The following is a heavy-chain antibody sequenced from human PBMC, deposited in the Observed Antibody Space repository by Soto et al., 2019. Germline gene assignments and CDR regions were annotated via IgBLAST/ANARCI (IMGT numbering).Heavy chain of an antibody. Sequence: EVQLVESGGDLVQPGGSLRLSCAVSGFSFRNYWMSWVRQAPGKGLEWVANINHDGSEQNFLDSVKGRFTISRDNGKNSLFLQMNSLRAEDTAVYYCARDIRYSSFDYWGQGTLVTVSS. J-gene: IGHJ4*02. CDR2: INHDGSEQ. D-gene: IGHD2-15*01. V-gene: IGHV3-7*01. CDR1: GFSFRNYW. CDR3: ARDIRYSSFDY.